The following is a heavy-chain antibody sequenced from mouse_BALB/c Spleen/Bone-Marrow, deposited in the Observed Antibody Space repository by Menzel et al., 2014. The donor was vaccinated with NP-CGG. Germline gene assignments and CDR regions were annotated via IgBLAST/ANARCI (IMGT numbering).Heavy chain of an antibody. V-gene: IGHV5-6-4*01. CDR1: GFTFSSYT. CDR3: TRDRYYGNSFAY. J-gene: IGHJ3*01. Sequence: VKLVESGGGLVKPGGSLKLSCAASGFTFSSYTMSWIRQTPEKRLEWVATISSGGSYTYYPDSVKGRFTISRDNAKNTLYLQMISLKSEDTAMYYCTRDRYYGNSFAYWGQATLVTISA. D-gene: IGHD2-1*01. CDR2: ISSGGSYT.